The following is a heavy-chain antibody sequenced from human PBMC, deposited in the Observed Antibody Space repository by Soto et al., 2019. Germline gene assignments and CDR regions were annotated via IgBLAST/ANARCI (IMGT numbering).Heavy chain of an antibody. CDR3: ARTSYYDSTGYYNMDV. Sequence: SETLSLTCAISGGSISSNNWWTWVRQSPGKGLEWIGEIHHSESTNYNPSLNSRVTISVDKSKNQFSLKLTSVTAADTADYYCARTSYYDSTGYYNMDVWGQGTTVT. V-gene: IGHV4-4*02. CDR1: GGSISSNNW. D-gene: IGHD3-22*01. J-gene: IGHJ6*02. CDR2: IHHSEST.